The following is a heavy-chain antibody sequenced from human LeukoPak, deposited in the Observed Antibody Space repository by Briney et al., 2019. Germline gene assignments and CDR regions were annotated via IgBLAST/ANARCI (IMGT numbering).Heavy chain of an antibody. CDR2: TTPAGSEK. V-gene: IGHV3-7*03. CDR1: GFTFSSYA. D-gene: IGHD2-21*02. CDR3: VSGGDSGY. Sequence: GGSLRLSCAASGFTFSSYAMSWVRQAPGKGLEWVASTTPAGSEKYYANSMKGRFTISRDNAKNSLFLQMNSLRADDTGVYFCVSGGDSGYWGQGTLVTVSS. J-gene: IGHJ4*02.